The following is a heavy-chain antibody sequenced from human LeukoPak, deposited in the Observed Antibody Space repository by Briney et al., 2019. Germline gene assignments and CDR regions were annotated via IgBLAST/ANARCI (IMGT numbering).Heavy chain of an antibody. V-gene: IGHV5-51*01. J-gene: IGHJ3*02. Sequence: GESLKISCKGSGYSFTSYWIGWVRQMPGKGLEWMGIIYPGDSDTRYSPSFQGQVTISADKSISTAYLQWSSLKASDTAMYYCARRSQFPTIFGVVPWAFDIWGQGTMVTVSS. CDR1: GYSFTSYW. CDR2: IYPGDSDT. D-gene: IGHD3-3*01. CDR3: ARRSQFPTIFGVVPWAFDI.